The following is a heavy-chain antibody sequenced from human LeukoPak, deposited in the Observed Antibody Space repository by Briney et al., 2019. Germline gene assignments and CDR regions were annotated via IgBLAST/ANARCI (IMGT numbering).Heavy chain of an antibody. Sequence: SETLSLTCTVSGGSISSYYWSWIRQPPGKGLEWIGYIYYSGSTNYNPSLKSRVTISVDTSKNQFSLKLSSVTAADTAVYYCARTAMVTFRLDYWGQGTLVTVSS. V-gene: IGHV4-59*01. D-gene: IGHD5-18*01. CDR2: IYYSGST. CDR3: ARTAMVTFRLDY. CDR1: GGSISSYY. J-gene: IGHJ4*02.